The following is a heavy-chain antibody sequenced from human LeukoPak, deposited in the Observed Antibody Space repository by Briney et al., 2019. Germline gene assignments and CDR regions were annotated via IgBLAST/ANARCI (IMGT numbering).Heavy chain of an antibody. D-gene: IGHD3-22*01. CDR2: IKQDGSEK. CDR3: ARAPYYDSSGYCLVWPLCYYYMDV. Sequence: QPGGSLRLSCAASGFTFSSYWMSWVRQAPGKGLEWVANIKQDGSEKYYVDSVKGRFTISRDNAKNSLYLQMNSLRAEDTAVYYCARAPYYDSSGYCLVWPLCYYYMDVWGKGTTVTVSS. CDR1: GFTFSSYW. V-gene: IGHV3-7*01. J-gene: IGHJ6*03.